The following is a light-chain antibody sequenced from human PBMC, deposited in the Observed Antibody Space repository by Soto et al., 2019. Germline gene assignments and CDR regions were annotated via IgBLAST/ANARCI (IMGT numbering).Light chain of an antibody. Sequence: EIVLTQSPGTLSLSPGERATLSCRASQSVSSSYLAWYQQKPVQAPRLLIYAASSRATGIPDRFSGSGSGTDFALTISRLEPEDFAVYYCQQYGSSTWYTFGKGTKLEIK. V-gene: IGKV3-20*01. CDR1: QSVSSSY. CDR2: AAS. CDR3: QQYGSSTWYT. J-gene: IGKJ2*01.